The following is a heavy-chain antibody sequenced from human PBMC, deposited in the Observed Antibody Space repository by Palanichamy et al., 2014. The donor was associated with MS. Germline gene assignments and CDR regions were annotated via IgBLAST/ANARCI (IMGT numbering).Heavy chain of an antibody. Sequence: QVQLQESGPGLVKPSQTLSLTCTVSGGSIRSTSYYWSWIRAARREGTGVDWAYLYQWEHQLQPSLKSRVTISIDTSKNQFSLKLSSVTAADAAVYYCARAHTAKDHFDYWGQGTLVTVSS. CDR3: ARAHTAKDHFDY. D-gene: IGHD5-18*01. CDR2: LYQWEH. V-gene: IGHV4-61*02. J-gene: IGHJ4*02. CDR1: GGSIRSTSYY.